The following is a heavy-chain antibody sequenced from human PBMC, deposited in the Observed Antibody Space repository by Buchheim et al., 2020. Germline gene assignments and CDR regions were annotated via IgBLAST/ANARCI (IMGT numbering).Heavy chain of an antibody. CDR3: ARAYCGGDCRRLDY. D-gene: IGHD2-21*01. J-gene: IGHJ4*02. V-gene: IGHV3-7*01. CDR2: IKHDGSEK. CDR1: GFTVSSNY. Sequence: EVQLVESGGGLVQPGGSLRLSCAASGFTVSSNYMSWVRQAPGKGLEWVANIKHDGSEKYYVDSVKGRFTISRDNAKNSLFLQMNSLRAEDTAVYYCARAYCGGDCRRLDYWGQGT.